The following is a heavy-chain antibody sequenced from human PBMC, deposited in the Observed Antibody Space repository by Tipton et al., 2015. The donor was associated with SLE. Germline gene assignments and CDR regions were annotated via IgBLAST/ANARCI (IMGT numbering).Heavy chain of an antibody. CDR2: VYYNGAT. V-gene: IGHV4-39*01. CDR1: GGSISSRDDY. Sequence: TLSLTCTVSGGSISSRDDYWGWIRQPPGKGLEWIATVYYNGATPYNPSLKSRVTISVDTSKNQFSLKLSSVTAADTAVYYCARVYDFWSGYYNLPFDYWGQGTLVTVSS. J-gene: IGHJ4*02. D-gene: IGHD3-3*01. CDR3: ARVYDFWSGYYNLPFDY.